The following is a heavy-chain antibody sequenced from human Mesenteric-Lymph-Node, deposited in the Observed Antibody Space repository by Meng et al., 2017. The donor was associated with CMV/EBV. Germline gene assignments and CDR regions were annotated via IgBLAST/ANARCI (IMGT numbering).Heavy chain of an antibody. CDR1: GITISTDG. CDR3: ARNSAGYSSSWYED. CDR2: VRFDGSDK. D-gene: IGHD6-13*01. J-gene: IGHJ4*02. Sequence: SGITISTDGMKWVREGPGKGLEGGAFVRFDGSDKFYADSVKGRFTISRDNSKNTVYIQLNSLRAEDTAVYFCARNSAGYSSSWYEDWGPGTPVTVSS. V-gene: IGHV3-30*02.